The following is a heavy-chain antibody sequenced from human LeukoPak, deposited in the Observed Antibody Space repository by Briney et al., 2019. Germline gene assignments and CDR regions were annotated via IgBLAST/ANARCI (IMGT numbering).Heavy chain of an antibody. CDR3: ARITMIVTDWFDP. CDR1: GYTFTGYY. CDR2: ISAYNGNT. Sequence: GASVKVSCKASGYTFTGYYIHWVRQAPGQGLEWVGWISAYNGNTNYAQKLQGRVTMTTDTSTSTAYMELRSLRSDDTAVYYCARITMIVTDWFDPWGQGTLVTVSS. D-gene: IGHD3-22*01. J-gene: IGHJ5*02. V-gene: IGHV1-18*04.